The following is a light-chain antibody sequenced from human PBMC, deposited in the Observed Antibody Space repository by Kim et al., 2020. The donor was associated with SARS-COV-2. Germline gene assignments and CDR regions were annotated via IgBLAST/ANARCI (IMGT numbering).Light chain of an antibody. CDR3: QQYKSFPQT. Sequence: DIQMTQSPSSLSASVGDRVTITCRASHDISNHLAWFQHKPGEAPKSLIYGASRLERGVSSKFSGSGSGTEFTLTITSLQPEDFAFYYCQQYKSFPQTFGAGTKVEI. J-gene: IGKJ4*01. V-gene: IGKV1-16*02. CDR1: HDISNH. CDR2: GAS.